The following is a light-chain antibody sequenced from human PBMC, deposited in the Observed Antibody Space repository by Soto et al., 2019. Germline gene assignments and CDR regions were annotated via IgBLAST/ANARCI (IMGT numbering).Light chain of an antibody. CDR3: QNFDSAPQT. CDR1: QSVSSN. CDR2: GAS. J-gene: IGKJ1*01. Sequence: EIVMTPSPATLSLSPGERATLSCRTRQSVSSNLAWYQQKPGQAPRLLIYGASTRATGIPARFSGSGSGTEFTLTISSLQSEDFATYYCQNFDSAPQTFGQGTKVDIK. V-gene: IGKV3D-15*01.